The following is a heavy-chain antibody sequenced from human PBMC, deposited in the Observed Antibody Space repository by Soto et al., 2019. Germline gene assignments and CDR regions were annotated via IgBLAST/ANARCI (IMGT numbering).Heavy chain of an antibody. CDR3: ARDPAAMFTMESDYCSGMDG. CDR1: GGTFSSYA. CDR2: IIPIFGTA. D-gene: IGHD5-18*01. Sequence: QVQLVQSGAEVKKPGSSVKVSCKASGGTFSSYAISWGRQATGQGLEWMGGIIPIFGTANYAQKFEGRVTMTADESTSTAYMELRSLRSEDTAVYYCARDPAAMFTMESDYCSGMDGWVQGTTVTVSS. V-gene: IGHV1-69*12. J-gene: IGHJ6*02.